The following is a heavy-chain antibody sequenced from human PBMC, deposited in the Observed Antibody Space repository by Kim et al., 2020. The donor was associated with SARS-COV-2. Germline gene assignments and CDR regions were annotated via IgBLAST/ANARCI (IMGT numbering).Heavy chain of an antibody. J-gene: IGHJ4*02. CDR3: ARQRTQWGGYSIHVDY. Sequence: GGSLRLSCAASGFTFSSYGMHWVRQAPGKGLEWVAVIWYDGSNKYYADSVKGRFTISRDNSKNTMYLQMNSLRAEDTAVYYCARQRTQWGGYSIHVDYWGQGTLVTVSS. D-gene: IGHD6-13*01. V-gene: IGHV3-33*01. CDR1: GFTFSSYG. CDR2: IWYDGSNK.